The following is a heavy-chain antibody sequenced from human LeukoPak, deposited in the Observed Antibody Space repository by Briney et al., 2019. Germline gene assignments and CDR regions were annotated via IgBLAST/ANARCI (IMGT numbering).Heavy chain of an antibody. CDR1: GDSGSSSSAA. CDR2: TYFRSKWYN. CDR3: ARGQAGYIDY. J-gene: IGHJ4*02. V-gene: IGHV6-1*01. D-gene: IGHD6-13*01. Sequence: SQTLSLTCAISGDSGSSSSAARNWIRQSPSRGLEWLGRTYFRSKWYNGYAVSVKSRITINPETSKNQFSLQLNSVTPEDTAVYYCARGQAGYIDYWGPGTLVTVSS.